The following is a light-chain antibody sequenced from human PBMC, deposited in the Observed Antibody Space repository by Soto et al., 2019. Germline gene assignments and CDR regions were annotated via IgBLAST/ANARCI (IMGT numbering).Light chain of an antibody. CDR1: QSVNTY. V-gene: IGKV3-11*01. CDR2: DTS. CDR3: QQRSNWPLT. J-gene: IGKJ4*01. Sequence: EIVLTQSPATLSLSPGERATLSCRASQSVNTYLAWYQQKAGQPPRLLIYDTSNRATGTPARFSGSGSGTDFTLTISSLEPEDVAVYYCQQRSNWPLTFGGGTKVEIK.